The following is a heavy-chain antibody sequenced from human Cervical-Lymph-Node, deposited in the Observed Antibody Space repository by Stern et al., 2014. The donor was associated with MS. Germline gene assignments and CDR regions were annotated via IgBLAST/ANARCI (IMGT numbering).Heavy chain of an antibody. D-gene: IGHD3-10*02. CDR2: ISYVGSNK. V-gene: IGHV3-30-3*01. CDR1: GFTFSSYA. J-gene: IGHJ4*02. Sequence: VQLVESGGGVVQPGRSLRLSCVASGFTFSSYAMHWVRQAPGKGLEWVAVISYVGSNKNSAAAVSGRISVSRYKYENMLCLKLNSLRAEDTAVYYYAKDRGYFRDSFDYWGQGTLVTVSS. CDR3: AKDRGYFRDSFDY.